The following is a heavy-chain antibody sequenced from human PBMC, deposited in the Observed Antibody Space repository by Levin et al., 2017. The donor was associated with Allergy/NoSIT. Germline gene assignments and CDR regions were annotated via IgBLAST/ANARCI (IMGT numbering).Heavy chain of an antibody. J-gene: IGHJ4*02. CDR3: AKDETGVCYTGVDY. CDR2: ISGSGGST. CDR1: GFTFSSYA. V-gene: IGHV3-23*01. Sequence: QPGGSLRLSCAASGFTFSSYAMSWVRQAPGKGLEWVSAISGSGGSTYYADSVKGRFTISRDNSKNTLYLQMNSLRAEDTAVYYCAKDETGVCYTGVDYWGQGTLVTVSS. D-gene: IGHD2-8*01.